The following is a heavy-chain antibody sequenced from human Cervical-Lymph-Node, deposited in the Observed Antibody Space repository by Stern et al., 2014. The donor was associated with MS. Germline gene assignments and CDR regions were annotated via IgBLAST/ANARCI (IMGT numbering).Heavy chain of an antibody. J-gene: IGHJ4*02. CDR2: ISYSGST. V-gene: IGHV4-59*01. D-gene: IGHD2-15*01. Sequence: QVQLQESGPGLVKPSETLSLTCTVSGGSISSNYWSWIRQPPGKGMGWIGYISYSGSTNDNPSPKSGITISADTAKNQFSLKLSSVTAADTAVYYCAREGYCSGVDCYIGVSDYWGQGTLVTVSS. CDR3: AREGYCSGVDCYIGVSDY. CDR1: GGSISSNY.